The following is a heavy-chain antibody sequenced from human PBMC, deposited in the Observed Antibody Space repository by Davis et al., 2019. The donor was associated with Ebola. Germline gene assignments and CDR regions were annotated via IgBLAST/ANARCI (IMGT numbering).Heavy chain of an antibody. CDR2: ISSSTTTI. CDR1: GFTFSIFG. D-gene: IGHD5-24*01. V-gene: IGHV3-48*04. J-gene: IGHJ4*02. Sequence: GESLKISCAASGFTFSIFGMNWVRQAPGKGLEWLSYISSSTTTIYYADSVKGRFTISRDNSKNSLYLQMNILRTEDTALYYCAKSGKDGYNFFDSWGQGTLVTVSS. CDR3: AKSGKDGYNFFDS.